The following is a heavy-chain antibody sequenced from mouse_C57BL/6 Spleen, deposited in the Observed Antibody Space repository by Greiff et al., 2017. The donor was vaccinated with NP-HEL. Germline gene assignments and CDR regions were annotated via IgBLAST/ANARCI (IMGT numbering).Heavy chain of an antibody. Sequence: QVQLQQPGAELVMPGASVKLSCKASGYTFPSYGMHWVKQRPGQGLAWIGELDPSDSYTNYNQKFNGKSKLTVDKASSTAYMQLSSLTSEDSAVYYCERDLTGSDYWGQGTTLTVAS. D-gene: IGHD4-1*01. J-gene: IGHJ2*01. V-gene: IGHV1-69*01. CDR2: LDPSDSYT. CDR3: ERDLTGSDY. CDR1: GYTFPSYG.